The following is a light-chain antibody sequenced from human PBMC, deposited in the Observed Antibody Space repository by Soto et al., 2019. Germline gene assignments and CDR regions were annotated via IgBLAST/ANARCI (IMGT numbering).Light chain of an antibody. Sequence: EIVLTQSPATLSLSPGERATLSCRASQSVSNNYLAWYQQKPGQAPRLLIYGASTRATGIPARFSGSGSGTEFTLTISSLQSEDFAVYYCQQYGSSGTFGQGTKVDIK. CDR2: GAS. J-gene: IGKJ1*01. CDR1: QSVSNNY. V-gene: IGKV3-20*01. CDR3: QQYGSSGT.